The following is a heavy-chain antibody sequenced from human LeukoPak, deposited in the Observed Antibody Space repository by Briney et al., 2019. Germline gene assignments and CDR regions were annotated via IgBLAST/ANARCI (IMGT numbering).Heavy chain of an antibody. CDR3: ARLISNWEKYYYYYYGVDV. Sequence: PSETLSLTCAVYGGSFSGYYWSWIRQPPGKGLEWIGEINHSGSTNYNPSLKSRVTISVDTSKNQFSLKLSSVTAADTAVYYCARLISNWEKYYYYYYGVDVWGQGTTVTVSS. V-gene: IGHV4-34*01. CDR1: GGSFSGYY. J-gene: IGHJ6*02. CDR2: INHSGST. D-gene: IGHD7-27*01.